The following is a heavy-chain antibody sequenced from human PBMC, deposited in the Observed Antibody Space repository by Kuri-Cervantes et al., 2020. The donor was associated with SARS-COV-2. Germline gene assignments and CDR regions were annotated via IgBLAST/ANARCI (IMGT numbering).Heavy chain of an antibody. CDR3: ASSYDFWSGSWAFDI. CDR2: IYTSGST. D-gene: IGHD3-3*01. J-gene: IGHJ3*02. V-gene: IGHV4-61*10. CDR1: GGSISSGSYY. Sequence: SETLSLTCTVAGGSISSGSYYWSWIRQPAGKGLEWIGYIYTSGSTNYNPSLKSRVTISVDTSKNQFSLKLSSVTAADTDVCYCASSYDFWSGSWAFDIWGQGTMVTVSS.